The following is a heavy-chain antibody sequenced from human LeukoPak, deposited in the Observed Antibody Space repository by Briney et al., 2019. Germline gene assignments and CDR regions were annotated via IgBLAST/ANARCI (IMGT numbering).Heavy chain of an antibody. CDR3: AREPTSGREPTSGRPLDY. V-gene: IGHV4-59*12. CDR1: GGSLNGYY. J-gene: IGHJ4*02. D-gene: IGHD5-12*01. Sequence: SETLSLTCTVSGGSLNGYYWSWIRQPPGKGLEYIAYIYYSGNTNYNPSLKSRVTMSLDTSKNHLSLNLSSVTAADTAVYYCAREPTSGREPTSGRPLDYWGQGTLVTVSS. CDR2: IYYSGNT.